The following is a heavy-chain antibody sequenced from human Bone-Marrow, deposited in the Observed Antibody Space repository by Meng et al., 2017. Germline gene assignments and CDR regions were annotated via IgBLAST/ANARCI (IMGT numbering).Heavy chain of an antibody. J-gene: IGHJ5*02. CDR1: GASISSGHW. Sequence: QVRWKGWGPGMWRPSGTWSPTCVVSGASISSGHWWGWVRQPPGKGLEWIGEIYHDGSTNYTPSLKSRVTISVDKSKNQFSLKLSSVTAADTAVYYCARAAYDIWSGYAPWGQGSLVTVSS. V-gene: IGHV4-4*02. CDR2: IYHDGST. CDR3: ARAAYDIWSGYAP. D-gene: IGHD3-3*01.